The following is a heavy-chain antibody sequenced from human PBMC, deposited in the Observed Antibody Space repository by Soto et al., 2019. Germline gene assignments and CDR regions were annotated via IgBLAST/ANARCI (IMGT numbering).Heavy chain of an antibody. Sequence: QEQLVQSGAEVKKPGAPVKVSCKASRYTFSNYNINWVRQASGQGLEWMGWMNPDSGNTGYAEKFQGRVTMTRNRSISTAYMELSGLRSEDTAVYYCAREAASDPSFYYHYMDVWGKGTTVTVSS. CDR3: AREAASDPSFYYHYMDV. J-gene: IGHJ6*03. V-gene: IGHV1-8*01. CDR1: RYTFSNYN. D-gene: IGHD3-10*01. CDR2: MNPDSGNT.